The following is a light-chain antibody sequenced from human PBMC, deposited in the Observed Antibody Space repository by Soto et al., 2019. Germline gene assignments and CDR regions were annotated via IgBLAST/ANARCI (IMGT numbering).Light chain of an antibody. V-gene: IGKV3-11*01. Sequence: EIVFTQSPATLSLSPGARATLSCRASQSVSSYLAWYQQKPGQAPRLLIYDASNRATGIPARFSGSGSGTDFTLTISSLEPEDFAVYYCQQRSNWPRTFGQGTKVDI. CDR1: QSVSSY. J-gene: IGKJ1*01. CDR3: QQRSNWPRT. CDR2: DAS.